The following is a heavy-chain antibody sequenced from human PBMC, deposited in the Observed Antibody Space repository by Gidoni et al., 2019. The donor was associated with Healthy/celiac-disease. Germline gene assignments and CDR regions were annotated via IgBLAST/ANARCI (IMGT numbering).Heavy chain of an antibody. D-gene: IGHD6-19*01. CDR3: ARGGQAVASYYFDY. CDR2: IYYSGST. Sequence: LQLQESGPGLVKPSETLSLTCTVSGRSISSSSYYWGWIRQPPRKGLEWIGSIYYSGSTYYNPSLKSRVTISVDTSKNQFSLKLSSVTAADTAVYYCARGGQAVASYYFDYWGQGTLVTVSS. CDR1: GRSISSSSYY. J-gene: IGHJ4*02. V-gene: IGHV4-39*07.